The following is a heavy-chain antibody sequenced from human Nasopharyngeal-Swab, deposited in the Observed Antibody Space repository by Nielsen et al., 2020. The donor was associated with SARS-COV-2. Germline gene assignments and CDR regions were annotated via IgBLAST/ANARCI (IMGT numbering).Heavy chain of an antibody. J-gene: IGHJ1*01. V-gene: IGHV3-9*01. D-gene: IGHD2-15*01. CDR2: ISWNSGSI. Sequence: SLKISCAASGFTFSSYAMSWVRQAPGKGLEWVSGISWNSGSIGYADSVKGRFTISRDNAKNSLYLQMNSLRAEDTALYYCAKDRNRGYCSGGSCYSSEYFQHWGQGTLVTVSS. CDR3: AKDRNRGYCSGGSCYSSEYFQH. CDR1: GFTFSSYA.